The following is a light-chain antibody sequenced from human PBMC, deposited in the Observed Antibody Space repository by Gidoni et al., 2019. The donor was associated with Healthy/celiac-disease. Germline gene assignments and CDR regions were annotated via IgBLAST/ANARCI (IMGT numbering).Light chain of an antibody. CDR3: QQYGSSPWT. V-gene: IGKV3-20*01. Sequence: DIVLTHPPATLSSSPGERATLSCRASQSVSSSYLAWYQQKPGQAPRLLIYGASSRATGIPDRFSGSGSGTDFTLTISRLEPEDFAVYYCQQYGSSPWTFGQGTKVEIK. CDR2: GAS. J-gene: IGKJ1*01. CDR1: QSVSSSY.